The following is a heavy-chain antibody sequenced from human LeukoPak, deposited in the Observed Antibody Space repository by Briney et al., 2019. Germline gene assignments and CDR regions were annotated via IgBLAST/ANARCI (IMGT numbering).Heavy chain of an antibody. Sequence: SETLSLTRTVSGGSLGPCYYWGWIRQPPGKGLEWIGTFYYGGTTFYSPSLKSRVTISGDTSKDQFSLKLSSVTPEDTAVYYCASCRLERLLYWFDSWGEGTLVTVSS. CDR3: ASCRLERLLYWFDS. CDR2: FYYGGTT. D-gene: IGHD1-1*01. V-gene: IGHV4-39*01. J-gene: IGHJ5*01. CDR1: GGSLGPCYY.